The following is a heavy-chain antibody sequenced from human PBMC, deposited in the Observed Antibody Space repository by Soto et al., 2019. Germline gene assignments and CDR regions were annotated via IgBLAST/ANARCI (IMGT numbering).Heavy chain of an antibody. Sequence: ASVKVSCKASGYTFTSYAMHWVRQAPGQRLEWMGWINAGNGNTKYSQKFQGRVTITRDTSAGTAYMELSSLRSEDTAVYYCARGIVVVPAVNNWFDPWGQGTLVTVSS. V-gene: IGHV1-3*01. J-gene: IGHJ5*02. CDR2: INAGNGNT. D-gene: IGHD2-2*01. CDR3: ARGIVVVPAVNNWFDP. CDR1: GYTFTSYA.